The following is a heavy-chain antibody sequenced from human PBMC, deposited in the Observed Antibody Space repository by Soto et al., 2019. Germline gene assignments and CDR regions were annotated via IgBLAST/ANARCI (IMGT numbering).Heavy chain of an antibody. V-gene: IGHV4-34*01. Sequence: SETLSLTCAVYGGSFSGYYWSWIRQPPGKGLEWIGEINHSGSTNYNPSLKSRVTISVDTSKNQFSLKLSSVTAADTAVYYCARPEPFSSSPTLYYYGMDVWGQGTTVTVSS. CDR1: GGSFSGYY. J-gene: IGHJ6*02. CDR2: INHSGST. CDR3: ARPEPFSSSPTLYYYGMDV. D-gene: IGHD6-6*01.